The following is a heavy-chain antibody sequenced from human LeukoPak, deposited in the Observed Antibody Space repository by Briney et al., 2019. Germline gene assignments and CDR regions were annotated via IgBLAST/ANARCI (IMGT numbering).Heavy chain of an antibody. CDR2: IYSGGNT. Sequence: PGGSLRLSCAASGFTVSSTYMSWVRQAPGKGLEWVSVIYSGGNTYYADSVRGRFTISRDNSKNTLYLQMNSLRVEDTAVYYCARQFGDYWGQGTLVTVSS. CDR1: GFTVSSTY. J-gene: IGHJ4*02. V-gene: IGHV3-53*01. CDR3: ARQFGDY. D-gene: IGHD3-10*01.